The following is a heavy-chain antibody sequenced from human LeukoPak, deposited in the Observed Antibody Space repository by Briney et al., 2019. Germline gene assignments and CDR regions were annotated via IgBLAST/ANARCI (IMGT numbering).Heavy chain of an antibody. CDR1: GFTFSSYA. CDR3: AKDRGSYRAEDAFDI. Sequence: GGSLRLSCAASGFTFSSYAMHWVRQAPGKGLEWVAVISYDGSNKYYADSVKGRFTISRDNSKNTLYLQMNSLRAEDTAVYYCAKDRGSYRAEDAFDIWGQGTMVTVSS. CDR2: ISYDGSNK. V-gene: IGHV3-30*04. J-gene: IGHJ3*02. D-gene: IGHD1-26*01.